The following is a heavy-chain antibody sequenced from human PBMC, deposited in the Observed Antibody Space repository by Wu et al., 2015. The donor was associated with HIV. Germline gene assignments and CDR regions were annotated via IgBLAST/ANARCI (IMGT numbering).Heavy chain of an antibody. J-gene: IGHJ6*02. V-gene: IGHV1-69*13. D-gene: IGHD2/OR15-2a*01. Sequence: QVQLVQSGAEVKKPGSSVKVSCKASGGTFSSYAISWVRQAPGQGLEWMGRIIPIFGTANYAQKFQGRVMITADESTSTAYMELSSLRSEDTAVYYCARDLNFDQYSYYYYYYGMDVVGPRDHGHRLL. CDR2: IIPIFGTA. CDR1: GGTFSSYA. CDR3: ARDLNFDQYSYYYYYYGMDV.